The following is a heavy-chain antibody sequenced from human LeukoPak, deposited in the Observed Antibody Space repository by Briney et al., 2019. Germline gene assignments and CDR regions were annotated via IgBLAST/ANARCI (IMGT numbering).Heavy chain of an antibody. V-gene: IGHV4-31*03. CDR1: GGSISSGGYS. D-gene: IGHD3-22*01. Sequence: SETLSLTCTVSGGSISSGGYSWSWIRQHPGKGLEWMGYIYYSGSTYYNPSLKSRVTISVDTSKNQFSLKLSSVTAADTAVYYCARDYYDSSGYYLDYWGQGTLVTVSS. CDR3: ARDYYDSSGYYLDY. J-gene: IGHJ4*02. CDR2: IYYSGST.